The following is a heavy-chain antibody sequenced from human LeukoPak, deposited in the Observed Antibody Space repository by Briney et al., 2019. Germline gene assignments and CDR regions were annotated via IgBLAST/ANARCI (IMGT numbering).Heavy chain of an antibody. D-gene: IGHD3-22*01. V-gene: IGHV3-21*04. Sequence: GGSLRHSRAASGLTFSDYSINWLGQAAGKGREWVSSINPTNWSLFYEDAAQDRFTISRNNAKNSVYLQTNSLGAQDTARYYFVRLRRISDRSDDYYDYNFWGQGILVTVSS. CDR3: VRLRRISDRSDDYYDYNF. J-gene: IGHJ4*02. CDR1: GLTFSDYS. CDR2: INPTNWSL.